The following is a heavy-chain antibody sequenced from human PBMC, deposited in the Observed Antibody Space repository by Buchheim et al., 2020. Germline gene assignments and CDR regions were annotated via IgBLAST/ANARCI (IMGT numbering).Heavy chain of an antibody. D-gene: IGHD3-10*01. J-gene: IGHJ4*02. V-gene: IGHV4-59*01. CDR1: GGSISSSN. CDR2: VSYTGST. CDR3: ARTTMIRGISTLFDN. Sequence: QVQLQESGPGLVKPSETLSLTCTVSGGSISSSNWNWIRQPPGMGLEWIGCVSYTGSTTYNPSLKSRVTISIDSSKTQFSLTLTSVTPADTAVYYCARTTMIRGISTLFDNWGQGT.